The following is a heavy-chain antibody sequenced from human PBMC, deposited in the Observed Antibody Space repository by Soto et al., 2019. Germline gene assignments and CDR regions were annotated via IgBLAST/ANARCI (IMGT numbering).Heavy chain of an antibody. CDR2: IKQDGSEK. Sequence: GGSLRLSCAASGFTFSSYWMSWVRQAPGKGLEWVANIKQDGSEKYYVDSVKGRFTISRDNAKNSLYLQMNSLRAEDTAVYYCARLRDYCTGGRCYSGYYYYMDVWGKGTTVTVSS. J-gene: IGHJ6*03. D-gene: IGHD2-15*01. V-gene: IGHV3-7*05. CDR3: ARLRDYCTGGRCYSGYYYYMDV. CDR1: GFTFSSYW.